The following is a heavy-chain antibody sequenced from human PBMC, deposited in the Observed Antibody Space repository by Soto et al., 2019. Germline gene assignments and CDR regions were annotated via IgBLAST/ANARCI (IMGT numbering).Heavy chain of an antibody. CDR3: ARNYNDFWRGHFND. CDR1: GFRFSDYS. D-gene: IGHD3-3*01. CDR2: ISSSSFTI. V-gene: IGHV3-48*01. Sequence: GSLRLSXAASGFRFSDYSMIWVGQASGRGVEWVSYISSSSFTIHYADSVEGRFAICRDNANNSLYLQMNSLRADDTAVCDWARNYNDFWRGHFNDWAQGTLVTDSS. J-gene: IGHJ4*02.